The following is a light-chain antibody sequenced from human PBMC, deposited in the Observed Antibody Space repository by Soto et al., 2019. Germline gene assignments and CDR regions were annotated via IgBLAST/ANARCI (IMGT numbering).Light chain of an antibody. CDR2: CAS. Sequence: EIVLTQSPGTLSLSPGDRATLSCRASQSVNSNYLAWYQRKPGQAPRLLIYCASNRATDIPYRFSASGYETHFTLTITRLEAEDYAVYYCQQYDSTPPTFGHGTKVEVK. CDR3: QQYDSTPPT. CDR1: QSVNSNY. V-gene: IGKV3-20*01. J-gene: IGKJ1*01.